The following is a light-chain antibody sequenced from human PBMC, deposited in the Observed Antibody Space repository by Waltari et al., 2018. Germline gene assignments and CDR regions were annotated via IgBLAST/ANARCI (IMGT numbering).Light chain of an antibody. CDR2: DAS. J-gene: IGKJ3*01. Sequence: DIQMTQSPSSMSASVGDRVTITCQASQDISNYLNWYQQKPGKAPKLLIYDASNLETGVPSSFGGSGSGTDFTFTISSLQPEDIATYYCQQPYTFGPGTKVDIK. V-gene: IGKV1-33*01. CDR1: QDISNY. CDR3: QQPYT.